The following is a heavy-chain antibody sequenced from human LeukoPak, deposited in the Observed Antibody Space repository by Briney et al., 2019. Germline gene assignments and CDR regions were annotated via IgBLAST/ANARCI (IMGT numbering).Heavy chain of an antibody. V-gene: IGHV4-59*01. Sequence: SETLSLTCAVYGGSFSGYYWSWIRQPPGKGLEWIGYIYYSGSTNYNPSLKSRVTISVDTSKNQFSLKLSSVTAADTAVYYCARGGMTTVTPFYFDYWGQGTLVTVSS. CDR1: GGSFSGYY. CDR2: IYYSGST. D-gene: IGHD4-17*01. CDR3: ARGGMTTVTPFYFDY. J-gene: IGHJ4*02.